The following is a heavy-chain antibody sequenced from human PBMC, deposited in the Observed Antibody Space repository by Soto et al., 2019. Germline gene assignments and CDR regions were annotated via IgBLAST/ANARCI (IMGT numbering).Heavy chain of an antibody. D-gene: IGHD3-10*01. Sequence: QVHLVESGGGVVQPGRSLRLSCAASGFTFSNYAMHWVRQAPGKRLEWMAITSDDESRRYYADSVRGRFTISRDNSKNTLYLEMNSLRDEDTALFYCARGSGSGSFLIDYWGQGILVTVSS. CDR1: GFTFSNYA. CDR3: ARGSGSGSFLIDY. CDR2: TSDDESRR. J-gene: IGHJ4*02. V-gene: IGHV3-30*04.